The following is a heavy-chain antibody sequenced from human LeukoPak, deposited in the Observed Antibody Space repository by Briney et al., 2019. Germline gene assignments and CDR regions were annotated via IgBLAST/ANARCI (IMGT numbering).Heavy chain of an antibody. V-gene: IGHV1-2*02. CDR2: INPNSGGT. J-gene: IGHJ4*02. CDR3: ARDLGLVTTSY. D-gene: IGHD4-17*01. Sequence: ASVKVSCKASGYTFTGYYMHWVRQAPGQGLEWMGWINPNSGGTNYAEKFQGRVNMTRDTSISTAYMELSRLRSDDTAVYYCARDLGLVTTSYWGQGTLVTVSS. CDR1: GYTFTGYY.